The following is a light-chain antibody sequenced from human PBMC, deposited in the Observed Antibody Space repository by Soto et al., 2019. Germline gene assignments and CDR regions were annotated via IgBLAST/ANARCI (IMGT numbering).Light chain of an antibody. Sequence: EIVLMQSPGTLSLSPGERATLSCRASQTVSSNSLAWYHQKPGQAPTLLIYGASSRATGIPDRFSGSGSGTDFTLTISRLEPEDFAVYYCQQHETLITFGQGTRLEI. CDR3: QQHETLIT. CDR1: QTVSSNS. J-gene: IGKJ5*01. V-gene: IGKV3-20*01. CDR2: GAS.